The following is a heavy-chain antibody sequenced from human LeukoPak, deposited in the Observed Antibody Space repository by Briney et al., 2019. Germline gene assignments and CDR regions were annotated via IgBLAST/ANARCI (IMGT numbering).Heavy chain of an antibody. Sequence: SETLSLTCAVSGYSISSGYYWGWIRQPPGKGLEWIGSIYHSGSTYYNPSLKSRVTISVDTSKNQFSLKLSSVTAADTAVYYCARRLDWFDPWGQGTLVTVSS. CDR3: ARRLDWFDP. D-gene: IGHD3-16*01. CDR1: GYSISSGYY. CDR2: IYHSGST. J-gene: IGHJ5*02. V-gene: IGHV4-38-2*01.